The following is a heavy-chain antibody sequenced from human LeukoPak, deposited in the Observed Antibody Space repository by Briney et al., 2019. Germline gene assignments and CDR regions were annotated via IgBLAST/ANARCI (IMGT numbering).Heavy chain of an antibody. D-gene: IGHD3-22*01. V-gene: IGHV3-21*01. CDR1: GFTFSSYN. J-gene: IGHJ4*02. CDR3: ARSGYDSSGYLRYYFDY. CDR2: ISSSSSYI. Sequence: GGSLRLSCAASGFTFSSYNMNWVRQAPGKGLEWVSSISSSSSYIYYADSVKGRFTISRDNAKNSLYLQMNSLRAEDTAVYYCARSGYDSSGYLRYYFDYWGQGTLVTVSS.